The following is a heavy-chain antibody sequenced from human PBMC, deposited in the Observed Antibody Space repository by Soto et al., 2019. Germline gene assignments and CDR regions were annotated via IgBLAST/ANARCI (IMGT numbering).Heavy chain of an antibody. CDR2: IYYSGST. Sequence: PSETLSLTCTVSGGSISSYYWSWIRQPPGKGLEWIGYIYYSGSTNYNPSLKGRVTISVDTSKNQFSLKLSSVTAADTAVYYCAREVGALDYWGQGTLVTVSS. D-gene: IGHD1-26*01. CDR3: AREVGALDY. V-gene: IGHV4-59*01. CDR1: GGSISSYY. J-gene: IGHJ4*02.